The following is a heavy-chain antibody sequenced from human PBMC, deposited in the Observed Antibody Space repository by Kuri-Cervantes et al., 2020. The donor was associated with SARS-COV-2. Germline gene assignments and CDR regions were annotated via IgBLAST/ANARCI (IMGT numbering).Heavy chain of an antibody. D-gene: IGHD6-13*01. CDR3: ARMTTKQQLVPQGFDY. CDR1: GGTFSSYA. Sequence: SVKVSCKASGGTFSSYAISWVRQAPGQGLEWMGGIIPIFGTANYAQKFQGRVTITTDESTSTAHMELSSLRSEDTAVYYCARMTTKQQLVPQGFDYWGQGTLVTVSS. V-gene: IGHV1-69*05. CDR2: IIPIFGTA. J-gene: IGHJ4*02.